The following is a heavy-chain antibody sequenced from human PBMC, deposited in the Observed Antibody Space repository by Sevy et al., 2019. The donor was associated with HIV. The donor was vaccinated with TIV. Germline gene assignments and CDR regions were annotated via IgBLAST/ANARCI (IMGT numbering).Heavy chain of an antibody. J-gene: IGHJ5*02. V-gene: IGHV1-2*02. CDR1: GYTFTGYH. CDR2: INCNSGGT. Sequence: ASVKVSCKASGYTFTGYHMHWMRQAPGQGPEWMGWINCNSGGTMYPEKFQGRVTMTRDTATTTVSMELSRLTSDDTAVYYCTRIAVPGNMNWFDPWGQGTLVTVSS. D-gene: IGHD6-19*01. CDR3: TRIAVPGNMNWFDP.